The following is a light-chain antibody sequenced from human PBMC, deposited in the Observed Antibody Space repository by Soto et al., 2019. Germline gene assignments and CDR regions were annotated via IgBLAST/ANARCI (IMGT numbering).Light chain of an antibody. J-gene: IGLJ3*02. CDR1: SGHSSYA. Sequence: QLVLTQSPSASASLGASVKLTCTLSSGHSSYAIAWHQQQPEKGPRYLMKLNSDGSHSKGDGIPDRFSGSSSGTERYLTIPSLQSEAEADYYCQTWSTGIRVFGGGTKLTVL. CDR2: LNSDGSH. V-gene: IGLV4-69*01. CDR3: QTWSTGIRV.